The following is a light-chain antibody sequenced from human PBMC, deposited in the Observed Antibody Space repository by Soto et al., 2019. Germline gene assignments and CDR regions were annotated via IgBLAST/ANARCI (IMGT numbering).Light chain of an antibody. Sequence: EIVMTQSPATQSVSPGERATLSCRASQSVSNNLAWYQQKPGQAPRLLMYGASTRATGIPARFSGSGSGTEFTLTITSLQPEDFAVYYCQQYNYLITFGQVTRLEIK. CDR1: QSVSNN. V-gene: IGKV3-15*01. CDR2: GAS. J-gene: IGKJ5*01. CDR3: QQYNYLIT.